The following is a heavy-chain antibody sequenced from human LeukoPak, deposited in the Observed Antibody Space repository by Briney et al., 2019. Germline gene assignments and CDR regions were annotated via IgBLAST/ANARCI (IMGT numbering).Heavy chain of an antibody. Sequence: GGSLRLSCSASGFTFSSYSMNWVRQAPGKGLEWVSHITASGTAMFYADSVKGRLTISRDNAKNSLYLQLSSLRDEDTAVYYCARDCRLNCARQPGFNSWGQGTLVTVSS. V-gene: IGHV3-48*02. J-gene: IGHJ5*01. D-gene: IGHD1-1*01. CDR3: ARDCRLNCARQPGFNS. CDR1: GFTFSSYS. CDR2: ITASGTAM.